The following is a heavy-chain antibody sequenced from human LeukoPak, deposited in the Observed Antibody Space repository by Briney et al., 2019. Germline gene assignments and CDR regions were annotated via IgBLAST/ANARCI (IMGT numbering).Heavy chain of an antibody. CDR1: GYAISSGYH. J-gene: IGHJ6*03. D-gene: IGHD6-13*01. Sequence: SETLSLTCSVSGYAISSGYHWGWIRQPPGKGLEWIGSIHRTGSTYYNPSLKSRVTISVDTSKNQFSLSVRSVTAADSAVYYCARTTEAHSWRTRYYDYYMDVWGKGTTVAVSS. CDR2: IHRTGST. V-gene: IGHV4-38-2*01. CDR3: ARTTEAHSWRTRYYDYYMDV.